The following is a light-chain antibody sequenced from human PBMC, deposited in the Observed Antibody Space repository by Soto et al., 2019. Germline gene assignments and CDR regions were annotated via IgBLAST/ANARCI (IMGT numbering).Light chain of an antibody. CDR3: QQRSSSIT. CDR2: DAS. CDR1: QSVSNS. Sequence: EIVLTQSPVTLSLSPGESATLSCRASQSVSNSLAWYQQKPGQAPRLLIYDASNTATGIPARFSGSGSGTDFTLTISSLEPEDFAIYYCQQRSSSITFGQGTRLETK. J-gene: IGKJ5*01. V-gene: IGKV3-11*01.